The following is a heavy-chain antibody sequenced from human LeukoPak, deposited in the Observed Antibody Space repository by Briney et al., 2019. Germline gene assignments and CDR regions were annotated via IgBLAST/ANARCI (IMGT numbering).Heavy chain of an antibody. Sequence: GGSLRLSCAASGFTFSSYGMHWVRRAPGKGLEWVAVISYDGSNKCYADSVKGRFTISRDNAKNSLYLQMNSLRAEDTALYYCARDTVGVTDYWGQGTLVTVSS. J-gene: IGHJ4*02. CDR2: ISYDGSNK. CDR3: ARDTVGVTDY. V-gene: IGHV3-30*03. D-gene: IGHD1-26*01. CDR1: GFTFSSYG.